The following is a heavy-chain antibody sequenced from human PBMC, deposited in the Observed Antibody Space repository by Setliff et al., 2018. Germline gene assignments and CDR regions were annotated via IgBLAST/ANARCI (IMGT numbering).Heavy chain of an antibody. Sequence: SETLSLTCTVSGGSISSGGYYWSWIRQHPGKGLEWIGYIYYSGFTYYNPSLKSRVTMSIDTSKNQFSLKLSSVTAADTAVYYCARVPYYYDADDYWGQGTLVTVSS. V-gene: IGHV4-31*03. D-gene: IGHD3-22*01. J-gene: IGHJ4*02. CDR2: IYYSGFT. CDR3: ARVPYYYDADDY. CDR1: GGSISSGGYY.